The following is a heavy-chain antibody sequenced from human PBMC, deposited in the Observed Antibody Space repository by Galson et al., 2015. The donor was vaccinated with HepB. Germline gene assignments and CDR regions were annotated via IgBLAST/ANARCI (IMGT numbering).Heavy chain of an antibody. CDR3: ARDTLDQYYDFWSGYYTSYYYFDN. Sequence: SLRLSCAASGFTFSSYSMNWVRQAPGKGLEWVSYISSSSSTIYYADSVKGRFTISRDNSRNTLYLQMNSLRDEDTAVYYCARDTLDQYYDFWSGYYTSYYYFDNWGQGTLVTVSS. D-gene: IGHD3-3*01. J-gene: IGHJ4*02. V-gene: IGHV3-48*02. CDR2: ISSSSSTI. CDR1: GFTFSSYS.